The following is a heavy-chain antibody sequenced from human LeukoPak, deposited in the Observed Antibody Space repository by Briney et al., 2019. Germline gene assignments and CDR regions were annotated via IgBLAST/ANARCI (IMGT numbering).Heavy chain of an antibody. D-gene: IGHD3-22*01. Sequence: PGGSLRLSCAASGFTFSTYAMSWVRQAPGKGLEWVASISGSGDNTYYADSVKGRFTVSRDNSKNTVYLQLNSLGAEHTALYYCAKEIRDRSGYYGWLDPWGQGTLVTVSS. CDR2: ISGSGDNT. CDR1: GFTFSTYA. J-gene: IGHJ5*02. CDR3: AKEIRDRSGYYGWLDP. V-gene: IGHV3-23*01.